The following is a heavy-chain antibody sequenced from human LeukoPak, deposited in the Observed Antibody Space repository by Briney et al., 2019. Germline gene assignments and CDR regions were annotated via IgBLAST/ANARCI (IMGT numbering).Heavy chain of an antibody. Sequence: ASVTVSCKASGYTFTSYYMHWVRQAPGQGLEWMGIINPSGGSTSYAQKFQGRVTMTRDTSTSTVYMELSSLRSEDTAVYYCARDPPSSSWYNYYYYYGMDVWGKGTTVTVSS. D-gene: IGHD6-13*01. CDR3: ARDPPSSSWYNYYYYYGMDV. V-gene: IGHV1-46*01. CDR2: INPSGGST. CDR1: GYTFTSYY. J-gene: IGHJ6*04.